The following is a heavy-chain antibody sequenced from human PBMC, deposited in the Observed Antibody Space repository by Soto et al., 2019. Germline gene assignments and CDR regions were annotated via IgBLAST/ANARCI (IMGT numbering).Heavy chain of an antibody. J-gene: IGHJ4*02. D-gene: IGHD4-17*01. CDR2: INHSGST. CDR3: GRGLTTVLTQRYFDY. Sequence: SETLSLTCTVSGGSFSGYYWSWIRQSPGKGLEWIGDINHSGSTIYNPSLGTGVTISLDTSKNQFSLKVSSVTAADTAVYYCGRGLTTVLTQRYFDYWGQGTPVTVSS. CDR1: GGSFSGYY. V-gene: IGHV4-34*01.